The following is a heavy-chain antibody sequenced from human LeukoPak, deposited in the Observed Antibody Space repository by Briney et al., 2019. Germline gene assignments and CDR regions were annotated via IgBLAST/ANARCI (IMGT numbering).Heavy chain of an antibody. V-gene: IGHV3-66*01. CDR1: GFTGSTNY. Sequence: GGSLRLSCAASGFTGSTNYMTWVRQAPGKGLEWVSVLYTDGSTNYADSVKGRFTMFRDNSKNTLYLQMNSLRVEDTAVYYCARAPPILATPDYWGQGTLVTVSS. CDR2: LYTDGST. CDR3: ARAPPILATPDY. J-gene: IGHJ4*02. D-gene: IGHD5-12*01.